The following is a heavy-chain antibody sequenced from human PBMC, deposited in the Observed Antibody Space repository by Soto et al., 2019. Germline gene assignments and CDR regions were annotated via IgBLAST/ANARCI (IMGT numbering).Heavy chain of an antibody. D-gene: IGHD3-16*02. CDR2: ISGSGGST. Sequence: GGSLRLSCAASGFTFSSYAMSWVRQAPGKGLEWVSAISGSGGSTYYADSVKGRFTISRDNSKNTLYLQMNSLRAEDTAVYYCAKDTASASYDYIWGSYRSYYFDYWGQGTLVTVSS. V-gene: IGHV3-23*01. J-gene: IGHJ4*02. CDR3: AKDTASASYDYIWGSYRSYYFDY. CDR1: GFTFSSYA.